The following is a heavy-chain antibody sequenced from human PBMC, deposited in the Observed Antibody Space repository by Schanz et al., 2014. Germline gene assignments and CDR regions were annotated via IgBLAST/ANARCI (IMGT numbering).Heavy chain of an antibody. J-gene: IGHJ4*02. V-gene: IGHV3-74*01. D-gene: IGHD4-17*01. CDR2: TSHDGSFT. CDR1: GFTVSNTY. Sequence: EEQVVESGGGLVQPGGSLRLSCAVSGFTVSNTYMCWVRQAPGKGLQWVSRTSHDGSFTTFADSVKGRFTISRDNAKNALYLQMNSLRAEDTAVYYCVRDTDYHFDYWGQGTLVTVSS. CDR3: VRDTDYHFDY.